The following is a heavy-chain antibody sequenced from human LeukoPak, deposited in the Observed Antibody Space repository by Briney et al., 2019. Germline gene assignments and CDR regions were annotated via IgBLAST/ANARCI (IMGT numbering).Heavy chain of an antibody. D-gene: IGHD3-16*01. CDR2: ISSSSSTI. CDR1: GFTFSIYE. CDR3: GASRQYVGAFDI. J-gene: IGHJ3*02. Sequence: GGSLRLSCAASGFTFSIYELYWVRQATGKGLEWISYISSSSSTINYADSVRGRFTVTRADARELLFLQMSSLRAEDTAIYYCGASRQYVGAFDIWVQGTLVTVSS. V-gene: IGHV3-48*03.